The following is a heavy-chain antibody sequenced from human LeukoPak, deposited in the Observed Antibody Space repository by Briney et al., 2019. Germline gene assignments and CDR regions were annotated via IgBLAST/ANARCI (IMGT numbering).Heavy chain of an antibody. J-gene: IGHJ5*02. D-gene: IGHD3-22*01. CDR3: ARDYEGRNNWFDP. CDR1: GYTFIAYY. V-gene: IGHV1-46*01. Sequence: ASVKVSCKASGYTFIAYYMHWVRQAPGQGLEWMGIINPSGGSTSYAQKFQGRVTMTRDTSTSTVYMELSSLRSEDTAVYYCARDYEGRNNWFDPWGQGTLVTVSS. CDR2: INPSGGST.